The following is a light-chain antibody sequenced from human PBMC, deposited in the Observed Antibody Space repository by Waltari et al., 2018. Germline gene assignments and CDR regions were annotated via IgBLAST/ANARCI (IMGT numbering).Light chain of an antibody. CDR3: YSYAGGCV. CDR1: SSDVGSSNL. Sequence: QSALTQPASVSGSPGQSITLSCTGSSSDVGSSNLVSWYLHHPGKAPKLIIYEVTKRPSGVSNRFSGSKSGNTASLTISGLQAEDEADYYCYSYAGGCVFGTGTKVTVL. V-gene: IGLV2-23*02. J-gene: IGLJ1*01. CDR2: EVT.